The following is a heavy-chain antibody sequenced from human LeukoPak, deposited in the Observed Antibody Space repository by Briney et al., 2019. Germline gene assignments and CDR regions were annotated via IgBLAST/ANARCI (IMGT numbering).Heavy chain of an antibody. CDR2: INHSGST. V-gene: IGHV4-34*01. Sequence: SETLSLTCAVYRGSFSGYYWSWIRQPPGKGLEWIGEINHSGSTNYNPSLKSRVTISVDTSKNQFSLKLSSVTAADTAVYYCARVPRNSNRLAYCGGDCYRDYWGQGTLVTVSS. CDR3: ARVPRNSNRLAYCGGDCYRDY. J-gene: IGHJ4*02. D-gene: IGHD2-21*02. CDR1: RGSFSGYY.